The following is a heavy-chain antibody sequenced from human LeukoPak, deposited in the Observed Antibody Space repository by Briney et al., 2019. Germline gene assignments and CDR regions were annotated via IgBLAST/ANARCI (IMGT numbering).Heavy chain of an antibody. CDR3: AKDQCSSATWLACRFFDY. CDR1: GFTFTIFG. V-gene: IGHV3-48*01. J-gene: IGHJ4*02. D-gene: IGHD2-2*01. CDR2: IDARSGIT. Sequence: PGGSLRLSCAASGFTFTIFGLNWVRQAPGKVPEWVSYIDARSGITYYADSVQGRFTISRDNAQESVFLQMNSLRADDTAVYYCAKDQCSSATWLACRFFDYWGQGTLVSVSS.